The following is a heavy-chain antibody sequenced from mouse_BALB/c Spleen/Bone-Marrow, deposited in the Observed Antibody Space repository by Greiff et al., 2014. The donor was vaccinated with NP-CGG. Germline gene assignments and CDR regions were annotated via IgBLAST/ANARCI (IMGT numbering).Heavy chain of an antibody. Sequence: EVKVVESGPEMVKPGASVKISCKASGYSFIGYFINWVMQSHGKSLEWIGRINPYNADSLYNQKFRGKATLTVDKSSSTAHMKLRSLASEDSAVYYCSRGGDYWGQGTTLTVSS. J-gene: IGHJ2*01. V-gene: IGHV1-20*02. CDR2: INPYNADS. CDR3: SRGGDY. CDR1: GYSFIGYF.